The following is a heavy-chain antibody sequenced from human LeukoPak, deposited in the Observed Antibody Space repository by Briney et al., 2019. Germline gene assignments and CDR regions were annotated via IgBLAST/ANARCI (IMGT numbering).Heavy chain of an antibody. J-gene: IGHJ4*02. CDR2: MYYSGST. CDR3: AGNFDWLLYFDY. V-gene: IGHV4-39*07. D-gene: IGHD3-9*01. CDR1: GGSISSSRYY. Sequence: SGTLSLTCTVSGGSISSSRYYWGWIRQPPGKGLEWIGSMYYSGSTYYNPSLKSRVTMSVDTSKNQFSLKLSSVTAADTAVYYCAGNFDWLLYFDYWGQGTLVTVSS.